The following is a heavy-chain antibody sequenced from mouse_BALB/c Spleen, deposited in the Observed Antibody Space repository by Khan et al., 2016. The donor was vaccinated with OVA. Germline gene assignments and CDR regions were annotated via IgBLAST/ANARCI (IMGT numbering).Heavy chain of an antibody. V-gene: IGHV3-2*02. D-gene: IGHD1-2*01. CDR2: ISYSGST. J-gene: IGHJ2*01. CDR3: ARTARIKY. CDR1: GYSITSGYG. Sequence: VQLKESGPGLVKPSQSLSLTCTVTGYSITSGYGWNWIRQSPGNKLEWMGDISYSGSTNYNPSFKSRISITRDTSKNQFFLQLNSVTTEDTATYYCARTARIKYWGQGTTLTVSS.